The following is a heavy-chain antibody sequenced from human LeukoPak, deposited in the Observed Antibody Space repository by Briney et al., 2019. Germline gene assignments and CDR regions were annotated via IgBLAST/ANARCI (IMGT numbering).Heavy chain of an antibody. V-gene: IGHV1-69*04. Sequence: ASVKASCKASGGTFSSYAISWVRQAPGQGLEWMGRIFPILGIANYAQKFQGRVTITADKSTSTAYMELSSLRSEDTAVYYCATLDIVATIGLDYWGQGTLVTVSS. CDR2: IFPILGIA. CDR1: GGTFSSYA. D-gene: IGHD5-12*01. CDR3: ATLDIVATIGLDY. J-gene: IGHJ4*02.